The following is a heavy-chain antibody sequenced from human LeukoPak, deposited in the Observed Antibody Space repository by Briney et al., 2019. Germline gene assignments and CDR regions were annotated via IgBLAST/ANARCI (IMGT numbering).Heavy chain of an antibody. Sequence: GASVKVSCKASGYTFTSYGISWVRQAPGQGLEWMGWISAYNGNTNYAQKLQGRVTMTTDTSTSTAYMELRSLRSDDTAVYYCARAVEWWELPLGMDVWGQGTTVTVSS. D-gene: IGHD1-26*01. CDR2: ISAYNGNT. CDR3: ARAVEWWELPLGMDV. CDR1: GYTFTSYG. J-gene: IGHJ6*02. V-gene: IGHV1-18*01.